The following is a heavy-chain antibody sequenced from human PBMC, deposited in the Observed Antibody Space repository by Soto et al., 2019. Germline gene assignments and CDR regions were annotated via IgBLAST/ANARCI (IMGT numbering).Heavy chain of an antibody. D-gene: IGHD3-3*01. CDR1: GFNMSGSA. CDR3: ASVRLFGVVFDY. Sequence: EFMKIAFVAYGFNMSGSAVHWVRQASGKGLEWIGRIRSKPNKFATTYGASMQGRLSFSRDDSKNTAYLQMNSLKTEDTAVYYCASVRLFGVVFDYWGRGTLVTVSS. V-gene: IGHV3-73*01. J-gene: IGHJ4*02. CDR2: IRSKPNKFAT.